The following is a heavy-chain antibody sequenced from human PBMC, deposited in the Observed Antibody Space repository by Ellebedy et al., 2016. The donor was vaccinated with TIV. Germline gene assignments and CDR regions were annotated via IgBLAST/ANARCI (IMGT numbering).Heavy chain of an antibody. CDR2: ISYDGSNK. V-gene: IGHV3-30-3*01. CDR1: GFTFSNYA. CDR3: ARDSRVLEDYYYYGMDV. J-gene: IGHJ6*02. Sequence: GESLKISCAASGFTFSNYAMSWVRQAPGKGLEWVAIISYDGSNKYYADSVKGRFTISRDNSKNTVYLQRNSLRAEDTAVYYCARDSRVLEDYYYYGMDVWGQGTTVTVSS. D-gene: IGHD2/OR15-2a*01.